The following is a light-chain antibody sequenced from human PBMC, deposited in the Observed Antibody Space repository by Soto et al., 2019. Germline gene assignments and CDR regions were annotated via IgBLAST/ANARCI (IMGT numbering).Light chain of an antibody. V-gene: IGKV2D-29*01. CDR1: QSLLHSDGKTH. J-gene: IGKJ4*01. CDR3: MQNIKVPFT. Sequence: EIVVTQTPLSLSVTPGQPASISCKSSQSLLHSDGKTHLYWYLQKAGQPPQLLIREGSHRISGVPERFSGRGSETDFTPKISRVEADDVGTYYCMQNIKVPFTFGGGTKVEIK. CDR2: EGS.